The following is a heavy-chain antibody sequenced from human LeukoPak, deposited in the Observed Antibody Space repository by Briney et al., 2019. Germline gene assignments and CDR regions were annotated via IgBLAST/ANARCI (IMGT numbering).Heavy chain of an antibody. CDR3: AIYGSGSYYNGLY. Sequence: ESGGSLRLSCAASGFTFDDYAMHWVRQAPGKGLEWVSLISGDGGSTYYADSVKGRFTISRDNSKNSLYLQMNSLRDEDTAVYYCAIYGSGSYYNGLYWGQGTLVTVSS. V-gene: IGHV3-43*02. CDR2: ISGDGGST. J-gene: IGHJ4*02. CDR1: GFTFDDYA. D-gene: IGHD3-10*01.